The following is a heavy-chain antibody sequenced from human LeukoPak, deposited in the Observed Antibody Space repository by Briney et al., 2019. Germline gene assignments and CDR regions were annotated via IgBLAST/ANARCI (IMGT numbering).Heavy chain of an antibody. D-gene: IGHD3-22*01. Sequence: SETLSLTCTVSGGSISSDYWSWIRQPPGKGLEWIGYIYYSGITNYNPSLKSRVTISVDTSKNQFSLKLGSVTAADTAVYYCARLHYDSSGYYYFDYWGQGTLVTVSS. CDR2: IYYSGIT. CDR1: GGSISSDY. V-gene: IGHV4-59*08. CDR3: ARLHYDSSGYYYFDY. J-gene: IGHJ4*02.